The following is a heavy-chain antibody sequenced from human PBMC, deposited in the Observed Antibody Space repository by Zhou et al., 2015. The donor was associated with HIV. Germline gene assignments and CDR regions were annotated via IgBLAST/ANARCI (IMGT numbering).Heavy chain of an antibody. V-gene: IGHV1-69*01. CDR1: GGTFSSYA. D-gene: IGHD5-12*01. J-gene: IGHJ6*03. Sequence: QVQLVQSGAEVKKPGSSVKVSCKASGGTFSSYAISWVRQAPGQGLEWMGGIIPIFGTANYAQKFQGRVTITADESTSTAYMELSSLRSEDTAVYYCARERAPLEYSGYDEEGLLSARRRLYYYYYMDVWGKGTTVTVSS. CDR2: IIPIFGTA. CDR3: ARERAPLEYSGYDEEGLLSARRRLYYYYYMDV.